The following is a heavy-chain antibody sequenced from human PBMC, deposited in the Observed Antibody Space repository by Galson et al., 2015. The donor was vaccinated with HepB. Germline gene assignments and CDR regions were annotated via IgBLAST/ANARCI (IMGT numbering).Heavy chain of an antibody. Sequence: SLRLSCAASGFTFSSYAMSWVRQAPGKGLEWVSAISGSGGSTYYADSVKGRFTISRDNSKNTLYLQMNSLRAEDTAVYYCAPYSGRGPYFDYWGQGTLVTVSS. CDR2: ISGSGGST. V-gene: IGHV3-23*01. J-gene: IGHJ4*02. CDR3: APYSGRGPYFDY. D-gene: IGHD4-11*01. CDR1: GFTFSSYA.